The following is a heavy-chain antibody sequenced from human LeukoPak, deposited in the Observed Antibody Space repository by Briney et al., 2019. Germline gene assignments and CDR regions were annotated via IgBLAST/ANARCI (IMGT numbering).Heavy chain of an antibody. J-gene: IGHJ4*02. CDR3: ARGQVQFDY. CDR1: GGSISSGGYY. V-gene: IGHV4-30-2*01. CDR2: IYHSGST. Sequence: SETLSLTCTVSGGSISSGGYYWSWIRQPPGKGLEWIGYIYHSGSTYYNPSLKSRVTISVGRSKNQFSLKLSSVTAADTAVYYCARGQVQFDYWGQGTLVTVSS.